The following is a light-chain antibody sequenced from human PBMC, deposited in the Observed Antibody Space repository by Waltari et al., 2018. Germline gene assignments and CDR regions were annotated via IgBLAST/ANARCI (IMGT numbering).Light chain of an antibody. Sequence: QSALTQPASVSGSPGQSNTIPCPATSGAISGYSYVSCFQQPPGKAPKLVIYDVNKRPSGISDRFSGSKSASTASLTISGLQPEDEADYYCSSYATSITFFCGGTKLTVL. J-gene: IGLJ2*01. V-gene: IGLV2-14*03. CDR2: DVN. CDR1: SGAISGYSY. CDR3: SSYATSITF.